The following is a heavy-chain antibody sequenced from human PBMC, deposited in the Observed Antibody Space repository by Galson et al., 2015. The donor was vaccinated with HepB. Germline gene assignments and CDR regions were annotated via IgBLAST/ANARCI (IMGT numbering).Heavy chain of an antibody. V-gene: IGHV3-21*01. Sequence: SLRLSCAASGFTFSSYSMNWVRQAPGKGLEWVSSISSSSSYIYYADSVKGRFTISRDNAKNSLYLQMNSLRAEDTAVYYCARGSYYYDRLIDYWGQGTLVTVSS. CDR2: ISSSSSYI. J-gene: IGHJ4*02. CDR3: ARGSYYYDRLIDY. CDR1: GFTFSSYS. D-gene: IGHD3-22*01.